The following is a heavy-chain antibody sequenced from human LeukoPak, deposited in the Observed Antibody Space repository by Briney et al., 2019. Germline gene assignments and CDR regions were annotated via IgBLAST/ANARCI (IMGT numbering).Heavy chain of an antibody. D-gene: IGHD3-16*02. CDR1: GFTFSSYG. CDR2: IWYDGSNK. V-gene: IGHV3-33*01. J-gene: IGHJ4*02. Sequence: GGSLRLSCAASGFTFSSYGMHWVRQAPGKGLEWVAVIWYDGSNKYYADSVKGRFIISRHNSKNMLYLQMNSLRAEDRAVSYCAGSDYVWGSYRLDYWGQGTLVTVSS. CDR3: AGSDYVWGSYRLDY.